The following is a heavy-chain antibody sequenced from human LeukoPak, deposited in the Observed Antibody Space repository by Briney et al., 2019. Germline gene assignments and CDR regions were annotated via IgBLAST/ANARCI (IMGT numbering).Heavy chain of an antibody. V-gene: IGHV1-18*01. D-gene: IGHD6-13*01. CDR1: GYTFTTYA. Sequence: ASVKVSCTASGYTFTTYAINWVRQAPGQGLEWMGWISAYNGNTNYAQKLQGRVTMTTDTSTSTAYMELRSLRSDDTAVYYCARFNARYSSSWYYFEYYMDVWGKGTTVTVSS. CDR2: ISAYNGNT. CDR3: ARFNARYSSSWYYFEYYMDV. J-gene: IGHJ6*03.